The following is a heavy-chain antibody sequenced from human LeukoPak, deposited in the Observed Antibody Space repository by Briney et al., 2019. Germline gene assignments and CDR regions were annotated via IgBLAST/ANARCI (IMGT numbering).Heavy chain of an antibody. CDR3: ARTYYYGSGSYSPFDP. CDR2: INPNSGGT. J-gene: IGHJ5*02. D-gene: IGHD3-10*01. V-gene: IGHV1-2*02. Sequence: ASVKVSCKASGYTFTGYYIHWVRQAPGQGLEWMGWINPNSGGTNYAQKFQGRVTMTRDTSISTAYMELSRLRSDDTAVYYCARTYYYGSGSYSPFDPWGQGTLVTVSS. CDR1: GYTFTGYY.